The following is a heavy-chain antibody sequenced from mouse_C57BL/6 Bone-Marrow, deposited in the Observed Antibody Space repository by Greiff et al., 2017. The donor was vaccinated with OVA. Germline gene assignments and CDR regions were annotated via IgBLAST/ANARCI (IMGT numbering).Heavy chain of an antibody. CDR3: ARHGSRDSSGSLNY. D-gene: IGHD3-2*02. J-gene: IGHJ2*01. V-gene: IGHV1-62-2*01. Sequence: VQLQQSGAELVKPGASVKISCKASGYAFSSYWMNWVKQRPGKGLEWIGWFYPGSGSIKYNEKFKDKATLTADKSSSTVYMELSRLTSEDSAVYFCARHGSRDSSGSLNYWGQGTTLTVSS. CDR1: GYAFSSYW. CDR2: FYPGSGSI.